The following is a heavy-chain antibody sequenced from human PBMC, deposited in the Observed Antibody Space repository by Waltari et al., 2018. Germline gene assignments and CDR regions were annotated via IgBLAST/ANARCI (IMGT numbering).Heavy chain of an antibody. CDR2: RFTSGGT. CDR3: ARDEARYYDIMTGGGYYGLDV. J-gene: IGHJ6*02. D-gene: IGHD3-9*01. V-gene: IGHV4-61*02. Sequence: QVQLQESGPGLVRPSQTLSLTCTVSAGSISSGSVYWTWIRQPAGKGLEWVGHRFTSGGTKYNPSLKSRVSVSLDTSENQFSLRLSSVTAADTAVYYCARDEARYYDIMTGGGYYGLDVWGQGTTVTVSS. CDR1: AGSISSGSVY.